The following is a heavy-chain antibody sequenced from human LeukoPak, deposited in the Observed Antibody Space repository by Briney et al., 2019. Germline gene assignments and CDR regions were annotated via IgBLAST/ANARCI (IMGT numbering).Heavy chain of an antibody. V-gene: IGHV4-59*01. CDR3: ARGNPSGYYNRPIDY. CDR1: GASISSYY. D-gene: IGHD3-22*01. Sequence: SETLSLICTVSGASISSYYWSWIRQPPGKGLEWIGDIYYSGSIKYNPSLKSRVTMSVDTSKNQFSLKLSSVTAADTAIYYCARGNPSGYYNRPIDYWGQGTLVTVSS. CDR2: IYYSGSI. J-gene: IGHJ4*02.